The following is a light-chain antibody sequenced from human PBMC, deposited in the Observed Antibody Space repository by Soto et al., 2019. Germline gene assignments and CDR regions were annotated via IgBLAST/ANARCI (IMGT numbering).Light chain of an antibody. CDR2: GNS. J-gene: IGLJ1*01. CDR3: QSYDSSLSWFAV. CDR1: SSNIGAGYD. V-gene: IGLV1-40*01. Sequence: QPVLTQPPSVSGAPGQRVTISCTGSSSNIGAGYDVHWYQQLPGTAPKLLIYGNSNRPSGVPDRFSGSKSGTSASLAITGLQAEDEADYYCQSYDSSLSWFAVFGTGTKLTVL.